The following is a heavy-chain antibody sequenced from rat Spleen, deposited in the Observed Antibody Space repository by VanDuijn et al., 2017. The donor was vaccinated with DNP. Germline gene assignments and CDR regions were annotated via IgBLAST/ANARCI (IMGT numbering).Heavy chain of an antibody. CDR2: ISHEGSST. V-gene: IGHV5-22*01. D-gene: IGHD5-1*01. CDR3: ARGSGTYYWYFDF. J-gene: IGHJ1*01. CDR1: GFTFSNYD. Sequence: EVQLVESGGGLVQPGRSVKLSCAASGFTFSNYDMAWVRQTPKKGLKWVAYISHEGSSTYYGDSVKGRFTISRDNAKNTLYLQMNSLRSEDTATYYCARGSGTYYWYFDFWGPGTMVTVSS.